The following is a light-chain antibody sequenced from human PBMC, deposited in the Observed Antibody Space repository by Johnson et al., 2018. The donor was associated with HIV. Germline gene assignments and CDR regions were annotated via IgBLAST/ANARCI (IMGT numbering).Light chain of an antibody. J-gene: IGLJ1*01. CDR3: GTWVSSLSTFYV. Sequence: QSVLTQPPSVSAAPGQKVTISCSGSTSNIGNNYVSWYQHLPRTAPKLLIYDNNKRPSGIPDRFSGSKSGTSATLGITGLQTGDEADYYCGTWVSSLSTFYVFGTGTKVTVL. CDR2: DNN. CDR1: TSNIGNNY. V-gene: IGLV1-51*01.